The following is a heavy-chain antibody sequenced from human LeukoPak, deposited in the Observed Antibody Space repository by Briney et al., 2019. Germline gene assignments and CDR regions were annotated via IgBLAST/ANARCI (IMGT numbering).Heavy chain of an antibody. Sequence: GGSLRLSCAGSGFTFSSYWMHWVRQAPGEGLVWVSRINSDGGATSYAGSVRGRFTISRDNAKNTLHLQMSSLRPEDTAVYYCARGSGSTVMDYWGRGTLVTVSS. CDR1: GFTFSSYW. CDR3: ARGSGSTVMDY. D-gene: IGHD5-18*01. V-gene: IGHV3-74*01. CDR2: INSDGGAT. J-gene: IGHJ4*02.